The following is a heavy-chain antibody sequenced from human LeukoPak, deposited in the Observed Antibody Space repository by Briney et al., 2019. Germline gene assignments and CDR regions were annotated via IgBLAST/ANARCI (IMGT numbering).Heavy chain of an antibody. CDR2: INPNSGNR. CDR3: ARANGDLDY. D-gene: IGHD4-17*01. Sequence: GASVKVSCKASGYTFTRYDINWVRQATGQGLEWMGWINPNSGNRGYAQKFQGRVSITRDTSINTAYMELSSLRSGDTAVYYCARANGDLDYWGQGTLVTVSS. V-gene: IGHV1-8*03. CDR1: GYTFTRYD. J-gene: IGHJ4*02.